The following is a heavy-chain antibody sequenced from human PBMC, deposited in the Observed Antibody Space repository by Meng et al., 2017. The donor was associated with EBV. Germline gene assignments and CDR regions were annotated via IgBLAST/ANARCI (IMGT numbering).Heavy chain of an antibody. D-gene: IGHD3-10*01. CDR1: GGTFTSDA. V-gene: IGHV1-69*01. CDR2: LIPMSGAP. CDR3: ASESGRGYTPDY. J-gene: IGHJ4*02. Sequence: QGQVVKVGAEVKKPGSSGTVSCKTSGGTFTSDAISWVRQAPGQGLEWMGGLIPMSGAPNYAQKFQGRITITADESTGTHYMDLSSLRSEDTAVYYCASESGRGYTPDYWGQGTLVTVSS.